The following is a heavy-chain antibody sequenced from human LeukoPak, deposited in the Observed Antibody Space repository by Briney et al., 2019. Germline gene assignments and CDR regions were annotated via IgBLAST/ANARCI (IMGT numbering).Heavy chain of an antibody. CDR3: ARSYSSGSYYSPFDP. CDR2: IYYTGNT. Sequence: PSETLSLTCTVSGGSISSFYWSWIRQPPGKGLEWIGYIYYTGNTNYNPSLTSRVTISADTSKNQFSLKLSSLTAADTAVYYCARSYSSGSYYSPFDPWGQGTLVTVSS. CDR1: GGSISSFY. D-gene: IGHD3-10*01. V-gene: IGHV4-59*01. J-gene: IGHJ5*02.